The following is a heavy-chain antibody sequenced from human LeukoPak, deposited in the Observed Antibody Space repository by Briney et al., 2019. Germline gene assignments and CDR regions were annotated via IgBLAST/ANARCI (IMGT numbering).Heavy chain of an antibody. D-gene: IGHD6-19*01. CDR2: IYSGSST. CDR1: GVTGSSNY. J-gene: IGHJ4*02. Sequence: GGSLRLSCVASGVTGSSNYMSWVRQAPGKGVEGVSVIYSGSSTYYAESVKGRFTISRNTSKNTLYLQMNSLRADDTAVYYCARDRSSGWYVYDYWGQGTLVTVSS. CDR3: ARDRSSGWYVYDY. V-gene: IGHV3-53*01.